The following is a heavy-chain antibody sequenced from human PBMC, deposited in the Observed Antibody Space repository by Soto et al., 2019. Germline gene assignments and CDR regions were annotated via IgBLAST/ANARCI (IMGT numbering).Heavy chain of an antibody. CDR2: IKQDGSEK. V-gene: IGHV3-7*01. D-gene: IGHD1-26*01. J-gene: IGHJ6*02. CDR1: GFTFSSYA. Sequence: GGSLRLSCAASGFTFSSYAMSWVRQAPGKGLEWVANIKQDGSEKYYVDSVKGRFTISRDNAKNSLYLQMNSLRAEDTAVYYCARGPWGSYYYYYYGMDVWGQGTTVTVSS. CDR3: ARGPWGSYYYYYYGMDV.